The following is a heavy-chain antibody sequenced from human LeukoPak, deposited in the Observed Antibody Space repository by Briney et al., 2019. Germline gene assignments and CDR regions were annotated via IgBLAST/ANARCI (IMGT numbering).Heavy chain of an antibody. CDR2: IAYDRSRA. Sequence: GGSLRLSCAGSGVTFGGYGMHWFRQTPGKGLERVAVIAYDRSRAFYADSVKGRFTISRDNSKNTMSVQMDDLRAEDTAVYYCTRYNNDHLDYWGQGTLVTVSS. CDR1: GVTFGGYG. J-gene: IGHJ4*02. D-gene: IGHD1-14*01. CDR3: TRYNNDHLDY. V-gene: IGHV3-33*01.